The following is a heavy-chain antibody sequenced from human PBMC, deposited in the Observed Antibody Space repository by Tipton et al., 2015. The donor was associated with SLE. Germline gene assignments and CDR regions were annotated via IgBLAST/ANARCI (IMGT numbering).Heavy chain of an antibody. CDR3: ARGATLRDAFDI. Sequence: LRLSCAVYGGSFSGYYWSWIRQPPGKGLEWIGSIYHSGSTHYNTSLKSRVTISVDTSKNKFSLKLSSVTAADTAVYYCARGATLRDAFDIWGQGTMVTVSS. V-gene: IGHV4-34*01. J-gene: IGHJ3*02. CDR2: IYHSGST. CDR1: GGSFSGYY.